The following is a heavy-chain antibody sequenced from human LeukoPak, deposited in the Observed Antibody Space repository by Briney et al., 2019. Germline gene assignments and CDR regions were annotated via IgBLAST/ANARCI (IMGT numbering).Heavy chain of an antibody. V-gene: IGHV5-51*01. D-gene: IGHD1-26*01. J-gene: IGHJ4*02. CDR1: GYSFTSYW. CDR3: ARHVVVGATGGDY. CDR2: IYPGDSDT. Sequence: KISCKGSGYSFTSYWIGWVRPMPGKGLEWMGIIYPGDSDTRYSPSFQGQVTISADKSISTAYLQWSSLKASDTAMYYCARHVVVGATGGDYWGQGTLVTVSS.